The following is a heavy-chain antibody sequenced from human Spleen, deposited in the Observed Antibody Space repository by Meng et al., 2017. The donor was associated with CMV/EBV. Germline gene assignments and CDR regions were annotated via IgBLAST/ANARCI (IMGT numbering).Heavy chain of an antibody. D-gene: IGHD6-6*01. J-gene: IGHJ6*02. CDR2: ISSSGSTI. V-gene: IGHV3-11*01. CDR3: ARVIGGSSSFYYYYGLDV. Sequence: GGSLRLSCAASGFTFSDYYMSWIRQAPGKGLEWVSYISSSGSTIYYADSVKGRFTISRDNAKNSLYLQMNSLRAEDTAVYYCARVIGGSSSFYYYYGLDVWGQGTTVTVSS. CDR1: GFTFSDYY.